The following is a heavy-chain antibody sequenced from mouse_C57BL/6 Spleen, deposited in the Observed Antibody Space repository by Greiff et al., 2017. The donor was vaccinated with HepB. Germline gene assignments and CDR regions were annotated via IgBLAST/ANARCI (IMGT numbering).Heavy chain of an antibody. CDR1: GYAFSSYW. D-gene: IGHD2-3*01. V-gene: IGHV1-80*01. CDR2: IYPGDGDT. J-gene: IGHJ2*01. CDR3: ARGQYDDFDY. Sequence: QVQLKESGAELVKPGASVKISCKASGYAFSSYWMNWVKQRPGKGLEWIGQIYPGDGDTNYNGKFKGKATLTADKSSSTAYMQLSSLTSEDSAVYFCARGQYDDFDYWGQGTTLTVSS.